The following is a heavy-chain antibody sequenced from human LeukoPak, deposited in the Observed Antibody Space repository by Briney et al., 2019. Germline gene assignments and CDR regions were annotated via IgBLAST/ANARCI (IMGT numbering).Heavy chain of an antibody. V-gene: IGHV3-74*01. J-gene: IGHJ6*03. CDR1: KFSFSSYW. D-gene: IGHD6-6*01. Sequence: GGSLRLSCAASKFSFSSYWMHWVRQAPGKGLVWVSRINSDGSGTNYADSVKGRFTISRDNSKNTLYLQMNSLRAEDTAVYYCAKVSSPYYYYYMDVWGKGTTVTVSS. CDR3: AKVSSPYYYYYMDV. CDR2: INSDGSGT.